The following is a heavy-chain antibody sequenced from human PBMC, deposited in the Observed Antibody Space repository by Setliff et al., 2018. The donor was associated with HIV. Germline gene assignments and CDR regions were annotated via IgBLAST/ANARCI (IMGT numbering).Heavy chain of an antibody. CDR1: GFTFSSFW. V-gene: IGHV3-7*01. J-gene: IGHJ6*02. CDR3: VRGKRYAYTSGGLDV. D-gene: IGHD3-16*01. Sequence: GGSLRLSCAASGFTFSSFWMSWVRQAPGKGLEWVANINQVESEKYYVDSVKGRFTISKDNAKNSLYLQMNSLGVEDTAIYFCVRGKRYAYTSGGLDVWGQGTTVTVSS. CDR2: INQVESEK.